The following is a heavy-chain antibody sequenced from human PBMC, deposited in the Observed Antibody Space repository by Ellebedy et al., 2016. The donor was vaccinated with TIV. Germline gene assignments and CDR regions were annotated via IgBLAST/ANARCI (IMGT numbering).Heavy chain of an antibody. CDR2: ISFDASYR. D-gene: IGHD2-2*01. J-gene: IGHJ4*02. V-gene: IGHV3-21*01. CDR3: VSDLGSVEVR. Sequence: GESLKISCAGSGFTFGHYSMNWVRQAPGKGLEWVSSISFDASYRYYSDSVRGRFTISRDNAKNSVFLQLNGLRVEDTAVYFCVSDLGSVEVRWGQGTLVTVSS. CDR1: GFTFGHYS.